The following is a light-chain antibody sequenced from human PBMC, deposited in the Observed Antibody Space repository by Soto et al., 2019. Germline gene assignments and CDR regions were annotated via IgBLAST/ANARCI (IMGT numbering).Light chain of an antibody. CDR1: QTISNY. J-gene: IGKJ1*01. V-gene: IGKV1-27*01. CDR2: AAS. Sequence: DILMTQARCTMYASVGDRVTITCGASQTISNYLAWYQQKPGKVPKLLISAASTLQSGVPSRFSGSGSGTDFTLTISSLQPEDVGAYYCQKYDRAPWTFGQGTKVDIK. CDR3: QKYDRAPWT.